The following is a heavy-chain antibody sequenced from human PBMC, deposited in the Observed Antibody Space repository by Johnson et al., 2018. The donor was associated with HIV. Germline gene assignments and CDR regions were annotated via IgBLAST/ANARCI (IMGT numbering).Heavy chain of an antibody. D-gene: IGHD6-25*01. V-gene: IGHV3-23*04. J-gene: IGHJ3*02. CDR1: GFTFSDYY. CDR2: ISGSGGST. Sequence: VQLVESGGGLVKPGGSLKLSCATSGFTFSDYYMSWIRQAPGKGLEWVPAISGSGGSTYYADSVKGRFTISRDNSKNTLYLQMNSLRAEDTAVYCCAKDSQGLRAFDIWGQGTMVTVSS. CDR3: AKDSQGLRAFDI.